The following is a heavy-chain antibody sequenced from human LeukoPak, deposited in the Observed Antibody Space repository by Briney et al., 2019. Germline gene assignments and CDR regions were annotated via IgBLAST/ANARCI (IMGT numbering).Heavy chain of an antibody. Sequence: GGSLRLSCAASGFTFSNAWMSWVRQAPGKGLEWVGRIKSKTDGGTTDYAAPVKGRFTISRDDSKNTLYLQMNSLKTEDTAVYYCTTCPARTIAAAPYYYYGMDVWGQGTTVTVSS. CDR2: IKSKTDGGTT. CDR3: TTCPARTIAAAPYYYYGMDV. J-gene: IGHJ6*02. D-gene: IGHD6-13*01. CDR1: GFTFSNAW. V-gene: IGHV3-15*01.